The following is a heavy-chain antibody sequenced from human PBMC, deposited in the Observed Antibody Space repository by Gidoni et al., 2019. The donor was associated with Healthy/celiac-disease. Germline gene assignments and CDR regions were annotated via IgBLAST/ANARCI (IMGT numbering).Heavy chain of an antibody. D-gene: IGHD6-6*01. J-gene: IGHJ5*02. Sequence: GEAWSWIRQHPGKGLEWIGYIYYSGSTYYNASLNSRVTISVDTSKNPFSLKLSAVTAADTAAYYCARGRQLIAGWFDPWGQGTLVTVSS. V-gene: IGHV4-31*02. CDR3: ARGRQLIAGWFDP. CDR2: IYYSGST. CDR1: GEA.